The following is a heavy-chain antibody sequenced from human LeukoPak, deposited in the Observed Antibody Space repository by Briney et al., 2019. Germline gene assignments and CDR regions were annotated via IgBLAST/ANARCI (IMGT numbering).Heavy chain of an antibody. Sequence: SSVKVSCKASGYIFSNYGINWVRQAPGQGLEWMGWISAYNGNTEYAQKVQVRVTMTTDTSTSTAYMELRSLRSDDTAVYYCARGPFSLGVGVRSAEFFQHWGQGTLVTVSA. CDR2: ISAYNGNT. V-gene: IGHV1-18*01. J-gene: IGHJ1*01. CDR1: GYIFSNYG. CDR3: ARGPFSLGVGVRSAEFFQH. D-gene: IGHD3-10*01.